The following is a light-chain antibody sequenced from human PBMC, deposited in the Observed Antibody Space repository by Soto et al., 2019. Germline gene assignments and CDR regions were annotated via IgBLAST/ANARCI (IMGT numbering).Light chain of an antibody. V-gene: IGKV3-20*01. CDR3: QQFGSSSPST. CDR1: QSVSSNS. J-gene: IGKJ1*01. CDR2: GAS. Sequence: EIVLTQSPGTLSLSPGERATLSCRASQSVSSNSLAWYQQKPGQAPRLLIYGASSRATGIPDRFSGSGSGTDFTLTISRLEPEDFAVFYCQQFGSSSPSTFGQGTKVDIK.